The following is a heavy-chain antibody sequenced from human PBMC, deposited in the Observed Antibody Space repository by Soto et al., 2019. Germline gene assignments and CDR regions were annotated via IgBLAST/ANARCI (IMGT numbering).Heavy chain of an antibody. CDR1: GFTFSSYA. CDR2: ISGSGGST. D-gene: IGHD6-13*01. J-gene: IGHJ4*02. CDR3: VKSPRYSSSWRIDY. V-gene: IGHV3-23*01. Sequence: EVQLLESGGGLVQPGGSLRLSCAASGFTFSSYAMSWVRQAPGKGLEWVSAISGSGGSTYYADSVKGRFTISRDNSKNTLYLQMNSLRAEDTAVYYCVKSPRYSSSWRIDYWGQGTLVTVSS.